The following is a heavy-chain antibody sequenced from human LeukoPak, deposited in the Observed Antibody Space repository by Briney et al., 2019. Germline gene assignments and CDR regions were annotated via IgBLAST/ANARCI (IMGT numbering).Heavy chain of an antibody. CDR1: GYTFTSYY. CDR2: INPSGGST. J-gene: IGHJ3*02. CDR3: ARDATVTADGGAFDI. V-gene: IGHV1-46*03. D-gene: IGHD4-11*01. Sequence: ASVKVSCKASGYTFTSYYMHWVRQAPGQGLEWMGIINPSGGSTSYAQKFQGRVTMTRDTSTSTVHMELSSLRSEDTAVYYCARDATVTADGGAFDIWGQGTMVTVSS.